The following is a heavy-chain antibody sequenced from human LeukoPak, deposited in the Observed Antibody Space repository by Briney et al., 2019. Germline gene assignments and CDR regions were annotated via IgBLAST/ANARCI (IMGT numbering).Heavy chain of an antibody. D-gene: IGHD5-18*01. Sequence: PSETLSLTCTVSGGSISSGGYYWSWIRQHPGKGPEWIGYIYYSGSTYYNPSLKSRVTISVDTSKNQFSLKLSSVTAADTAVYYCAREDSYGCFDYWGQGTLVTVSS. CDR3: AREDSYGCFDY. CDR1: GGSISSGGYY. V-gene: IGHV4-31*03. CDR2: IYYSGST. J-gene: IGHJ4*02.